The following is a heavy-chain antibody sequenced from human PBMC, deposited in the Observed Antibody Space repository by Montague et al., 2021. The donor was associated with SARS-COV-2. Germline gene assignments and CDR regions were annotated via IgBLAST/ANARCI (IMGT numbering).Heavy chain of an antibody. D-gene: IGHD1-14*01. CDR1: GGSFSTYY. CDR2: VSLSGNI. CDR3: ARAQPRTLEF. V-gene: IGHV4-59*01. J-gene: IGHJ4*02. Sequence: SETLSLTCTVSGGSFSTYYWTWIRQPPNKGLEWIGNVSLSGNINRNPSLKSRVSMSVDTSKNQFFLVLNSVTPADTAVYYCARAQPRTLEFWGQGTLVTVSS.